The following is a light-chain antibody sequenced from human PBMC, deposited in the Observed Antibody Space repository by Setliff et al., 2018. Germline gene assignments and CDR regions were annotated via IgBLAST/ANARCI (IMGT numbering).Light chain of an antibody. CDR2: EVT. V-gene: IGLV2-23*02. J-gene: IGLJ1*01. CDR1: SSDVGAYNL. Sequence: ALAQPASVSGSPGQSITISCAGTSSDVGAYNLVSWYQQHPGKGPKVLIYEVTKRPSGVSTRFSGSKSGDTASLTISGLQAEDEADYHCASYIGSSTYVFGSGTKVTVL. CDR3: ASYIGSSTYV.